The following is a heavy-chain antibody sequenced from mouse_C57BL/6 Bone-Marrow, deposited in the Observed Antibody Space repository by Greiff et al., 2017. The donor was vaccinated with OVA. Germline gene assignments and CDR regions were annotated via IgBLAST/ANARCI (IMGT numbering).Heavy chain of an antibody. CDR3: ARDPLYYYGSYWYFDV. V-gene: IGHV5-16*01. D-gene: IGHD1-1*01. Sequence: EVKLMESEGGLVQPGSSMKLSCTASGFTFSDYYMAWVRQVPEKGLEWVANINYDGSSTYYLDSLKSRFIISRDNAKNILYLQMSSLKSEDTATYYCARDPLYYYGSYWYFDVWGTGTTVTASS. CDR2: INYDGSST. J-gene: IGHJ1*03. CDR1: GFTFSDYY.